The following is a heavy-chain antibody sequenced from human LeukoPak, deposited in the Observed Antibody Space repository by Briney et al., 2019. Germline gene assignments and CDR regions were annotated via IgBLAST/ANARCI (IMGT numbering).Heavy chain of an antibody. J-gene: IGHJ5*02. CDR3: ATQYGDYASWFDP. CDR2: INPNSGGT. D-gene: IGHD4-17*01. CDR1: GYTFTGYY. Sequence: GASVKVSCKASGYTFTGYYMHWVRQAPGQGLEWMGWINPNSGGTNYAQKFQGRVTMTRDTSISTAYMELSRLRSDDTAVYYCATQYGDYASWFDPWGQGTLVTVSS. V-gene: IGHV1-2*02.